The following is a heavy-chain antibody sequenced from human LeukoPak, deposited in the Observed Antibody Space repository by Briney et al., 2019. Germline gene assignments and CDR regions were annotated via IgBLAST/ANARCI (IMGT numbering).Heavy chain of an antibody. Sequence: PSETLSLTCTVSGGSISSGNYYWSWIRQPPGKGLEWIGYIYYSGSTNYNPSLKSRVTISVDTSKNQFSLKLSSVTAADTAVYYCARYRPLVRGVITQCFDYWGQGTLVTVSS. J-gene: IGHJ4*02. D-gene: IGHD3-10*01. CDR2: IYYSGST. V-gene: IGHV4-61*01. CDR3: ARYRPLVRGVITQCFDY. CDR1: GGSISSGNYY.